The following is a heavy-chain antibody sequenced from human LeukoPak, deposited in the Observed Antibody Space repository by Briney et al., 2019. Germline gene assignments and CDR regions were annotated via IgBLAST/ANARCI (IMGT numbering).Heavy chain of an antibody. D-gene: IGHD2-15*01. V-gene: IGHV4-4*07. CDR3: ARGRYCSADICTGGDSFGI. CDR2: KYARGSS. Sequence: SETLSLTCTVSGGSISNYYWSWIRQPAGKGLEWIGRKYARGSSNYNPPVQSRVTMSVDTSKNQFSLKPRSVTAADTAVYYCARGRYCSADICTGGDSFGIWGQGTMVSVSP. J-gene: IGHJ3*02. CDR1: GGSISNYY.